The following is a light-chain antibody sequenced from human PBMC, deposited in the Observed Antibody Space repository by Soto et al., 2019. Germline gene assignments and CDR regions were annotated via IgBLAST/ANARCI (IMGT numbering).Light chain of an antibody. CDR1: QNINSW. J-gene: IGKJ1*01. CDR3: QQYSDYWT. V-gene: IGKV1-5*03. CDR2: KAS. Sequence: DIQMTQSPSTLSASVGDRVIITCRASQNINSWLAWYQQKPGKAPKLLIYKASSLESGVPSRFSGSGSGTEFTLTISSLQPDDFATYYCQQYSDYWTFGQGTEVGVK.